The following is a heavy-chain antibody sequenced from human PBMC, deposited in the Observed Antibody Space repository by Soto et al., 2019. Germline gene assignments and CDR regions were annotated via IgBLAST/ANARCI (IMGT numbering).Heavy chain of an antibody. CDR1: GFTFDDYT. V-gene: IGHV3-9*01. J-gene: IGHJ6*03. CDR2: ISWNSGSI. Sequence: PGGSLRLSCAASGFTFDDYTMHWVRQAPGKGLEWVSGISWNSGSIGYADSVKGRFTISRDNAKNSLYLQMNSLRVEDTAFYYRAKSFRGYYHYYMDVWGKGTTVTVSS. CDR3: AKSFRGYYHYYMDV.